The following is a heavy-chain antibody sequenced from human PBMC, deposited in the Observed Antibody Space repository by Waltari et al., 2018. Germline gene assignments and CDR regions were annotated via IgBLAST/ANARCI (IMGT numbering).Heavy chain of an antibody. CDR2: ISYNARNI. D-gene: IGHD3-22*01. Sequence: QVQLVESGGGVVQPGTSLRLSCAASEFTFSSYAMHWVRQAPGKGVEWVAVISYNARNIYYVDSVKGRFTISRDNSKKTLYLQMNSLRAEDTAVYYCARDYCDRTNCHGMDVWGQGTTVIVSS. CDR1: EFTFSSYA. V-gene: IGHV3-30*04. J-gene: IGHJ6*02. CDR3: ARDYCDRTNCHGMDV.